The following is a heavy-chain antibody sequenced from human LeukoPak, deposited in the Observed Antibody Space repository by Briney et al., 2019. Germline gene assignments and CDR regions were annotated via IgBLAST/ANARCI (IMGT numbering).Heavy chain of an antibody. D-gene: IGHD1-26*01. CDR2: INSDGTST. Sequence: GGSLRLSCGASGFTFSRTWMHWVRQAPGEGLVCVSRINSDGTSTVYADSVKGRFTISRDNAKNTVYLQMSGLGVDDTAVYYCARDNYYSIDYWGQGTLVTVSS. J-gene: IGHJ4*02. V-gene: IGHV3-74*01. CDR1: GFTFSRTW. CDR3: ARDNYYSIDY.